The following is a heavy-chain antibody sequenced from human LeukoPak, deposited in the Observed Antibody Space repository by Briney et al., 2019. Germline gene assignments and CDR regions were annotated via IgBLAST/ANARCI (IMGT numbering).Heavy chain of an antibody. CDR2: IYYSGST. CDR3: ARTGGALGVVVPAAPYFDY. CDR1: GGSISSYY. Sequence: RPSETLSLTCTVSGGSISSYYWSWIRQPPGKGLEWIGYIYYSGSTNYNPSLKSRVTISVDTSKNQFSLKLSSVTAADTAVYYCARTGGALGVVVPAAPYFDYWGQGTLVTVSS. V-gene: IGHV4-59*01. D-gene: IGHD2-2*01. J-gene: IGHJ4*02.